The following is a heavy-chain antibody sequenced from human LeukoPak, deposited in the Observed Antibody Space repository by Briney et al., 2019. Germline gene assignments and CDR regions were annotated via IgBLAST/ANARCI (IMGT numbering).Heavy chain of an antibody. CDR3: ARASGYSYDYYFDY. D-gene: IGHD5-18*01. J-gene: IGHJ4*02. CDR1: GGSISSYY. Sequence: ETLSLTCTVSGGSISSYYWSWIRQPPGKGLEWIGYIYYSGSTNYNPSLKSRVTISVDTSKNQFSLKLSSVTAADTAVYYCARASGYSYDYYFDYWGQGTLVTVSS. CDR2: IYYSGST. V-gene: IGHV4-59*01.